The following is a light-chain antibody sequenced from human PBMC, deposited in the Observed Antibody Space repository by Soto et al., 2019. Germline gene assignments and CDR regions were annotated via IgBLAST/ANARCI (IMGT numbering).Light chain of an antibody. V-gene: IGLV1-51*01. CDR3: GAWDSSLSAVV. CDR1: SSNIGNNY. CDR2: DDD. J-gene: IGLJ2*01. Sequence: QSVLTQPPSVSAAPGQKVTISCSGSSSNIGNNYVAWYQQLPGTAPKLLIYDDDKRPPGIPDRFSGSKSATSATLGITGLQTGDEADYYCGAWDSSLSAVVFGGGTKVTVL.